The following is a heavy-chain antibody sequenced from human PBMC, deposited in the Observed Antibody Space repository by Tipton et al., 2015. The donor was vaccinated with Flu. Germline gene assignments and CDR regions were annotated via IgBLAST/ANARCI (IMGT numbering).Heavy chain of an antibody. CDR2: ISSSSSTI. CDR3: ASASKDYDFWSGYFHSESMDV. J-gene: IGHJ6*03. Sequence: SLRLSCAASGFTFSSYSMNWVRQAPGKGLEWVSYISSSSSTIYYADSVKGRFTISRDNAKSSLYLQMNSLRAEDTAVYYCASASKDYDFWSGYFHSESMDVWGKGTTVTVSS. V-gene: IGHV3-48*01. D-gene: IGHD3-3*01. CDR1: GFTFSSYS.